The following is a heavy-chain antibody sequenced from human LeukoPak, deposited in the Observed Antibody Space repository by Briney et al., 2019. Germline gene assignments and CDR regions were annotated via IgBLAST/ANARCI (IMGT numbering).Heavy chain of an antibody. D-gene: IGHD2-8*01. V-gene: IGHV1-46*01. J-gene: IGHJ6*02. CDR1: GYTFTTYY. Sequence: ASVKVSCKASGYTFTTYYMHWVRQAPGQGLEWMGIINPSGGSTSYSQKLQGRVTMTTDTSTSTAYMELRSLRSDDTAVYYCAREGGWPYAYGMDVWGQGTTVTVSS. CDR3: AREGGWPYAYGMDV. CDR2: INPSGGST.